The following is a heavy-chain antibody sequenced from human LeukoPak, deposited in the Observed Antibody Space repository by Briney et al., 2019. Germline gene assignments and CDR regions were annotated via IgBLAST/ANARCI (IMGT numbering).Heavy chain of an antibody. V-gene: IGHV3-9*01. Sequence: PGGSLRLSCAASGFTFDDYAMHWVRQAPGKGLEWVSGISWNSGSIDYGDSVKGRFTTSRDNVKNSLYLQMNSLRAEDTGLYYCARNFRGSSNYYGMDIWGQGTTVTVSS. J-gene: IGHJ6*02. D-gene: IGHD1-26*01. CDR3: ARNFRGSSNYYGMDI. CDR2: ISWNSGSI. CDR1: GFTFDDYA.